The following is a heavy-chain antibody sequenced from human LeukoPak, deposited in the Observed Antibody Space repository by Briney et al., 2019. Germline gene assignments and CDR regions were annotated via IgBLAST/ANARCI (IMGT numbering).Heavy chain of an antibody. V-gene: IGHV4-59*01. J-gene: IGHJ4*02. CDR1: GGSINSYY. Sequence: PSETLSLTCTVSGGSINSYYWSWIRQPPGKGLEWIGYIYYSGSTNYNPSLKSRVTISVDTSKNQFSLKLSSVTVADTAVYYCERGLAAAGTSYFDYWGQGTLVTVSS. CDR2: IYYSGST. CDR3: ERGLAAAGTSYFDY. D-gene: IGHD6-13*01.